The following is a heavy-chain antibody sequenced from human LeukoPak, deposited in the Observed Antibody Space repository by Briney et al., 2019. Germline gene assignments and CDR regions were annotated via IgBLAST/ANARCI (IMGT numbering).Heavy chain of an antibody. CDR1: GGSFSGYY. D-gene: IGHD3-9*01. CDR2: INHSGST. V-gene: IGHV4-34*01. Sequence: PSETLSLTCAVYGGSFSGYYWSWIRQPPGKGLEWIGEINHSGSTNYNPSLKSRVTISVDTSKNQFSLKLSSVTAADTAVYYCARGLAYCDILTGYYTGSLHRVYYFDYWGQGTLVTVSS. J-gene: IGHJ4*02. CDR3: ARGLAYCDILTGYYTGSLHRVYYFDY.